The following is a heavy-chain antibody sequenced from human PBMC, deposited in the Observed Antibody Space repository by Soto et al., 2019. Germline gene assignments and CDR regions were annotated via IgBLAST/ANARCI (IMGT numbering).Heavy chain of an antibody. Sequence: PGESLKISCRTSVYKFSSYWIAWVSQMPGKGLVWMGIIFPSDSDTRYSPSFQGQVTISADRSTSTVFLQWASLKASDTAVYFCARKDTIGYFNWFDPWGQGTLVTVSS. J-gene: IGHJ5*02. CDR1: VYKFSSYW. CDR3: ARKDTIGYFNWFDP. CDR2: IFPSDSDT. D-gene: IGHD5-18*01. V-gene: IGHV5-51*01.